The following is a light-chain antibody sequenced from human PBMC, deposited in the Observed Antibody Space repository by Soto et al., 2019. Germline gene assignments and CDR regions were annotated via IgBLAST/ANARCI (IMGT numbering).Light chain of an antibody. CDR1: QSISTW. V-gene: IGKV1-5*03. J-gene: IGKJ4*01. CDR2: KAS. CDR3: QQYNTYPLT. Sequence: DIQMTQSPSTLSASVGDRVTITCRASQSISTWLAWYQQKPGKAPKLLIYKASSLESGVPSRFSGSGSGTEFTITISSLQSDDFATYYCQQYNTYPLTFGGGTTVEIK.